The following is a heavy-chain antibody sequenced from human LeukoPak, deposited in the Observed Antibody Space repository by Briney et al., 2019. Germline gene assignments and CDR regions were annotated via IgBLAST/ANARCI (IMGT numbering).Heavy chain of an antibody. J-gene: IGHJ4*02. CDR1: GFTFSTYA. CDR3: AKDFEGSQLVSAY. Sequence: GGSLRLSCAASGFTFSTYAMSWVRQAPGKGLEWVSAISASGGSTYYADSVKGRFTVSRDNSKNTLYLQMNSLRADDTGVYYCAKDFEGSQLVSAYWGQGTLVTVSS. V-gene: IGHV3-23*01. D-gene: IGHD6-13*01. CDR2: ISASGGST.